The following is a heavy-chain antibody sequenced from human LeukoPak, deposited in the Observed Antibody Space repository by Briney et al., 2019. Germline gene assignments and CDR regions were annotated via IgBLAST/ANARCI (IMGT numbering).Heavy chain of an antibody. CDR1: GYTFTGYY. Sequence: ASVKVSCKASGYTFTGYYMHWVRQAPGQGLEWMGWNNPNSGGTNYAQKFQGRVTMTRDTSISTAYMELSRLRSDDTAVYYCARGGGISGYARKDYWGQGTLVTVSS. J-gene: IGHJ4*02. V-gene: IGHV1-2*02. CDR2: NNPNSGGT. D-gene: IGHD5-12*01. CDR3: ARGGGISGYARKDY.